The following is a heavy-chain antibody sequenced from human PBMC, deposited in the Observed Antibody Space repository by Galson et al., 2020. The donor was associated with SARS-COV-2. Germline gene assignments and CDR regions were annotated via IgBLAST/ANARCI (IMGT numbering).Heavy chain of an antibody. J-gene: IGHJ6*03. CDR1: GDSITSGRHY. CDR2: INVSGNT. CDR3: AIETLYYYYYMDV. V-gene: IGHV4-61*02. Sequence: SETLSLTCSVSGDSITSGRHYWSWVRQPDGKALEWIGRINVSGNTNYSPSLRSRITMSLDPSKNQFSLNLSSVTAADTAVYYCAIETLYYYYYMDVWGKGTTVTISS.